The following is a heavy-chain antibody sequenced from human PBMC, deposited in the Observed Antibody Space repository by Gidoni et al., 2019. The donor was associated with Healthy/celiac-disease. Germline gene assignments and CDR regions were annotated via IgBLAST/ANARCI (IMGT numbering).Heavy chain of an antibody. V-gene: IGHV3-33*01. CDR2: IWYDGSNK. J-gene: IGHJ5*02. Sequence: QVQLVESGGGVVQPGRSLRLSCAASGFTFSSYGMHWVRQAPGKGLEWVAVIWYDGSNKYYADSVKGRFTISRDNSKNTLYLQMNSLRAEDTAVYYCASRTGSWFDPWGQGTLVTVSS. CDR1: GFTFSSYG. D-gene: IGHD1-1*01. CDR3: ASRTGSWFDP.